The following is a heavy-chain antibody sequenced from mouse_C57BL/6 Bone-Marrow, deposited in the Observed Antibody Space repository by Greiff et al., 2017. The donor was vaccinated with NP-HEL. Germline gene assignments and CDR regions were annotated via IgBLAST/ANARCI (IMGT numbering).Heavy chain of an antibody. CDR2: IYPRSGNT. V-gene: IGHV1-81*01. J-gene: IGHJ3*01. Sequence: VQLVESGAELARPGASVKLSCKASGYTFTSYGISWVKQRTGQGLEWIGEIYPRSGNTYYNEKFKGKATLTADKSSITAYMVLLSLTSEDSAVYLDAREHDGSREKFAYWGQGTLVTVSA. D-gene: IGHD1-1*01. CDR1: GYTFTSYG. CDR3: AREHDGSREKFAY.